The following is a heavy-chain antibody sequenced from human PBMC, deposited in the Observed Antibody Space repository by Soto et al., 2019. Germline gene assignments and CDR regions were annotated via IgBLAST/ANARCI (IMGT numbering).Heavy chain of an antibody. CDR2: ISYDGSNK. CDR3: AKQGLPHHNWFDP. CDR1: GFTFSSYD. D-gene: IGHD2-15*01. Sequence: QVQLVESGGGVVQPGRSLRLSCAASGFTFSSYDIHWVRQAPGKGLEWVAVISYDGSNKYYADSVKGRFTISRDDSKNTLYLQMNSLRAEDTAVYYCAKQGLPHHNWFDPWGQGTVVTVSS. J-gene: IGHJ5*02. V-gene: IGHV3-30*18.